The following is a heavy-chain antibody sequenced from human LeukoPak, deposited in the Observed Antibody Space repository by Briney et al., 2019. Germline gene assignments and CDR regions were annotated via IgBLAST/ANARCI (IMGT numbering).Heavy chain of an antibody. CDR1: GFTFSSYW. CDR2: INKDGGEK. CDR3: FESSALFRIDG. Sequence: GGSLRLSCAASGFTFSSYWMSWVRQAPGKGLEWVANINKDGGEKYYVDSVKGRFTISRDNAKNSLYLQMNSLRADDTAVYYCFESSALFRIDGCGQGTTVTVSS. J-gene: IGHJ6*02. V-gene: IGHV3-7*03. D-gene: IGHD2-21*01.